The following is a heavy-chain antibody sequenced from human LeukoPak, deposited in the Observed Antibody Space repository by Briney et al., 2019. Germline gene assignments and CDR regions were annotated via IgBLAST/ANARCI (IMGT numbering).Heavy chain of an antibody. CDR1: GGSISNRNYH. CDR2: ICSSGSA. J-gene: IGHJ4*02. CDR3: ASSVVVPSAADY. D-gene: IGHD2-2*01. V-gene: IGHV4-39*01. Sequence: SETLSLTCTVSGGSISNRNYHWGWIRQPPGKGLEWIGSICSSGSAYYNPSLKSRVTTSIDTSKNQFSLRLTSVTAADTAVYYCASSVVVPSAADYWGQGTLVTVSS.